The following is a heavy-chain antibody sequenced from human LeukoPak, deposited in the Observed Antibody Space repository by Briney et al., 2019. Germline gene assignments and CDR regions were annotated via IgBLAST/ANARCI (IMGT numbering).Heavy chain of an antibody. CDR2: INPNSGGT. D-gene: IGHD2-21*02. V-gene: IGHV1-2*04. CDR1: GYTFTGYY. CDR3: SREFPFCGADCFSGVFDI. J-gene: IGHJ3*02. Sequence: GASVKVSCTASGYTFTGYYMHWVRQAPGQGLEWMGWINPNSGGTNYAQKFQGWVTMTRDTSISTAYMELRSLRSDDTAVYYCSREFPFCGADCFSGVFDIWGQGTMVTVS.